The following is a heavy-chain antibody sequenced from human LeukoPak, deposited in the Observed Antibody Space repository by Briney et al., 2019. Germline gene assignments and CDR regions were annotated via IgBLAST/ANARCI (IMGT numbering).Heavy chain of an antibody. V-gene: IGHV1-2*02. CDR3: ARERIQLWLRALGY. D-gene: IGHD5-18*01. Sequence: ASVKVSCRASGYTFTDNYMHWVRQAPGQGLEWVGRIIPNSGDTLYAQKFKGRVTMTRDTSISTAYMELSRLRSDDTAVYYCARERIQLWLRALGYWGQGTLVTVSS. CDR2: IIPNSGDT. J-gene: IGHJ4*02. CDR1: GYTFTDNY.